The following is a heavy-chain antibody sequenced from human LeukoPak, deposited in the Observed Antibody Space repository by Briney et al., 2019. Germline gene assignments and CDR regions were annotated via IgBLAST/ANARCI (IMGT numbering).Heavy chain of an antibody. CDR1: GYTFTGYY. CDR3: ARVYGSGSYSVY. V-gene: IGHV1-2*02. J-gene: IGHJ4*02. D-gene: IGHD3-10*01. CDR2: INPNSGGT. Sequence: ASVKVSCKASGYTFTGYYMHWVRQAPGQGLEWMGWINPNSGGTNYAQKLQGRVTMTTDTSTSTAYMELRSLRSDDTAVYYCARVYGSGSYSVYWGQGTLVTVSS.